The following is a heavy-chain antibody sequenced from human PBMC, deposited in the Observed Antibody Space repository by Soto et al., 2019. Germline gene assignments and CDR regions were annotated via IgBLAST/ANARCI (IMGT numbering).Heavy chain of an antibody. D-gene: IGHD4-17*01. CDR2: IWYDGSNK. V-gene: IGHV3-33*06. CDR1: GFTFSSYG. CDR3: AKDKDRGGDNYPPFDY. Sequence: GGSLRLSCAASGFTFSSYGMHWVRQAPGKGLEWVAVIWYDGSNKYYADSVKGRFTISRDNSGNTLFLQMNSLRVEDTAVYYCAKDKDRGGDNYPPFDYWGQGALVTVSS. J-gene: IGHJ4*02.